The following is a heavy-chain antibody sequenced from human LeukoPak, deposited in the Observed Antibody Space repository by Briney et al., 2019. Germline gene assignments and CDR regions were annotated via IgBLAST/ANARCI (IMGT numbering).Heavy chain of an antibody. D-gene: IGHD1-26*01. J-gene: IGHJ4*02. CDR3: ARERGGIAGFDY. V-gene: IGHV3-66*01. CDR2: IYSGGST. Sequence: GGSLRLSCAASGFTFSDYYMSWIRQAPGKGLEWVSVIYSGGSTYYADSVKGRFTISRDNAKNSLYLQMNSLRAEDTAVYYCARERGGIAGFDYWGQGTLVTVSS. CDR1: GFTFSDYY.